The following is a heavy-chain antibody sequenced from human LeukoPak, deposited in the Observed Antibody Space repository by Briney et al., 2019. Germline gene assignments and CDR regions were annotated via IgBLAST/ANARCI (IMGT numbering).Heavy chain of an antibody. Sequence: ASVKVSCKASGYTFTSYYMHWVRQAPGQGLEWVGIINPSGGSTSYAQKFQGRVTLTRDTSTSTVYMELSSLRSEDTAVYYCARATLYDYYFNYWGQGTLVTVSS. V-gene: IGHV1-46*01. CDR3: ARATLYDYYFNY. J-gene: IGHJ4*02. D-gene: IGHD5/OR15-5a*01. CDR2: INPSGGST. CDR1: GYTFTSYY.